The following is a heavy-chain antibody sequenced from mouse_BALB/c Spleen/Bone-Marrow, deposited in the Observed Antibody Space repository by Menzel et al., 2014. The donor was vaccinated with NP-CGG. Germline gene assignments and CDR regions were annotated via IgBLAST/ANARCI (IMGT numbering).Heavy chain of an antibody. Sequence: VQLQQSGAELARPGASVKMSCRASGYTFTSYTMHWVKQRPGQGLEWIGYINPSSGYTNYNQKFKDKATLTADKSSSTAYMQLSSGTSEDSAVYYCARWANWDGFAYWGQGTLVTVSA. CDR3: ARWANWDGFAY. D-gene: IGHD4-1*02. V-gene: IGHV1-4*01. CDR1: GYTFTSYT. J-gene: IGHJ3*01. CDR2: INPSSGYT.